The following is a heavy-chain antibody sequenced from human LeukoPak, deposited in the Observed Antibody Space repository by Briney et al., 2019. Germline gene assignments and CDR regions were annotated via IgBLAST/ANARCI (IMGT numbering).Heavy chain of an antibody. D-gene: IGHD5-18*01. Sequence: SETLSLTCTVSGGSISSSSYYWGWIRQPPGKGLELIGSIYYSGSTYYNPSLKSRVTISIDTSKNQFSLKLSSVTAADTAVYYCARHILDTAMAEYYFDYWGQGTLVTVSS. CDR2: IYYSGST. CDR1: GGSISSSSYY. V-gene: IGHV4-39*01. J-gene: IGHJ4*02. CDR3: ARHILDTAMAEYYFDY.